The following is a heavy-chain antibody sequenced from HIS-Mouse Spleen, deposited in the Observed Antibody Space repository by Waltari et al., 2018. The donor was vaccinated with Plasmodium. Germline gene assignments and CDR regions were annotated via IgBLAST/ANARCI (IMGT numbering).Heavy chain of an antibody. CDR2: IKQDGSEK. CDR3: ASSWYWYFDL. J-gene: IGHJ2*01. Sequence: EVQLVESGVGLVQPGGSLRLSCAACGFAFSSYWMSWVRQAPGKGREWVANIKQDGSEKYYVDSVKGRFTISRDNAKNSLYLQMNSLRAEDTAVYYCASSWYWYFDLWGRGTLVTVSS. D-gene: IGHD6-13*01. V-gene: IGHV3-7*01. CDR1: GFAFSSYW.